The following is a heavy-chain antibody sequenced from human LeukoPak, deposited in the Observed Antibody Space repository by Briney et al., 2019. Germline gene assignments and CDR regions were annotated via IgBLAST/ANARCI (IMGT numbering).Heavy chain of an antibody. CDR2: IKTDGSLT. CDR1: GFTFSSYW. CDR3: ARAGYGDYGAFDY. V-gene: IGHV3-7*01. Sequence: GGSLRPSCVASGFTFSSYWMTWVRQAPGKGLEWVANIKTDGSLTYYVDSVKGRFTISRDNAKNSLYLQMNSLRAVDTAVYYCARAGYGDYGAFDYWGQGTLVTVSS. J-gene: IGHJ4*02. D-gene: IGHD4-17*01.